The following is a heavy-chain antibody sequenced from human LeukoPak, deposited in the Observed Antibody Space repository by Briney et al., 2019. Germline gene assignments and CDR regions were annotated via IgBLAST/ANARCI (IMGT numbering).Heavy chain of an antibody. D-gene: IGHD3-22*01. J-gene: IGHJ4*02. Sequence: GPTLVKPTQTLTLTCTFSWFSHSTSGVGVGWIRQPPGKALEWLALIYWNDDKRYSPSLKSRLTITKDTPKNQVVLTMTNMDPVDTATYYCAHRTRIIRDSSGYSDYWGQGTLVTVSS. CDR3: AHRTRIIRDSSGYSDY. CDR1: WFSHSTSGVG. CDR2: IYWNDDK. V-gene: IGHV2-5*01.